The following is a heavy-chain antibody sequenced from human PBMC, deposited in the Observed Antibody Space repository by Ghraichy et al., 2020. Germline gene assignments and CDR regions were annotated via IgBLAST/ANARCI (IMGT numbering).Heavy chain of an antibody. CDR1: GGSMRSYY. V-gene: IGHV4-59*08. Sequence: SQTLSLTCTVSGGSMRSYYWSWIRQFPGKGLEWIGYIHYTGNVTYNPSLESRVAISLYTSTNQFSLHLTSVTAADTAKYYCARHAGASFDRWGQGLLVTV. CDR2: IHYTGNV. D-gene: IGHD3-9*01. CDR3: ARHAGASFDR. J-gene: IGHJ4*02.